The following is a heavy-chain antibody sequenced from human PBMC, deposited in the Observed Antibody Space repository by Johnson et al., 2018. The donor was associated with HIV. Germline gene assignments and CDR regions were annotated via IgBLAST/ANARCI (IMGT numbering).Heavy chain of an antibody. V-gene: IGHV3-20*04. CDR2: INWNGSST. D-gene: IGHD3-10*01. J-gene: IGHJ3*02. CDR3: AKDRFGEWEPLGAFDI. CDR1: GFTFDDYG. Sequence: VQLVESGGGLVQPGGSLRLSCAASGFTFDDYGMSWVRQAPGKGLEWVSGINWNGSSTGYEDSVKGRFTISRNNAKNSLYLKRNILRAEDTAVYYCAKDRFGEWEPLGAFDIWGQGTMVTVSS.